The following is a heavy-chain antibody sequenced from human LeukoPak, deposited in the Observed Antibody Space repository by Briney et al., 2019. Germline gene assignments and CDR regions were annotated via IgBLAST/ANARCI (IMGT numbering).Heavy chain of an antibody. Sequence: SETLSLTCTVSGGSISSDYWSWIWQRPWKGLDLIGYSYYSGSTNYNPSLKSRVTISVDTSKNQSPLQLSFVTAADTAVYYCATDSSGFEFDPWGQGNLVPVSS. J-gene: IGHJ5*02. V-gene: IGHV4-59*01. CDR2: SYYSGST. CDR3: ATDSSGFEFDP. CDR1: GGSISSDY. D-gene: IGHD6-19*01.